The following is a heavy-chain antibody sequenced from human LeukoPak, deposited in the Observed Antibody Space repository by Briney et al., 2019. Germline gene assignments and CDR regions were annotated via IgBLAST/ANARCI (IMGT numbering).Heavy chain of an antibody. Sequence: PSETLSLTCTVSGGSISTYYWSWIRQPPGKGLEWIGYIYYGGSTKYNPSLSSRVTISVETSKNQFSLKLSFVTAAGTAVYYCARDRGGSSSHIDYWGQGTLVTVSS. V-gene: IGHV4-59*01. CDR2: IYYGGST. CDR1: GGSISTYY. CDR3: ARDRGGSSSHIDY. J-gene: IGHJ4*02. D-gene: IGHD6-6*01.